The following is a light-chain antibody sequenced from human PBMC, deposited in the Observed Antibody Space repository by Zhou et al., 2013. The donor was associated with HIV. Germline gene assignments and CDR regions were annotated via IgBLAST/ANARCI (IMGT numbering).Light chain of an antibody. CDR2: GAS. J-gene: IGKJ2*01. V-gene: IGKV3-15*01. CDR3: QQYNNWPPYT. CDR1: QSVSSN. Sequence: EIVMTQSPATLSVSPGERATLSCRASQSVSSNLAWYQQKPGQAPRLLIYGASTRATGIPARFSGSGSGTEFTLTISSMQSEDFAVYYCQQYNNWPPYTFGQGTKTGDQ.